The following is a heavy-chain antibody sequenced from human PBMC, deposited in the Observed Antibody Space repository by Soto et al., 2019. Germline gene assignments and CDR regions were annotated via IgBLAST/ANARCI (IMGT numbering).Heavy chain of an antibody. CDR2: INAGNGNT. J-gene: IGHJ3*02. D-gene: IGHD3-10*01. Sequence: GASVKVSCKASGYTFTSYAKHWVRQAPGQRLEWMGWINAGNGNTKYSQKFQGRVTITRDTSASTAYMELSSLRSEDTAVYYCARAHLRLGEDDAFDIWGQGTMVTVSS. V-gene: IGHV1-3*01. CDR1: GYTFTSYA. CDR3: ARAHLRLGEDDAFDI.